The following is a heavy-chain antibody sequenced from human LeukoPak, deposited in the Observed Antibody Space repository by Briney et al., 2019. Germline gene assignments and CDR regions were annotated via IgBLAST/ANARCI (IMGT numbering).Heavy chain of an antibody. J-gene: IGHJ6*03. CDR2: IKQDGSEK. D-gene: IGHD2-2*01. CDR3: ARVDRDCSSPSCYFDSAYYYFYMDL. CDR1: GFTFSGYW. V-gene: IGHV3-7*01. Sequence: GGSLRLSCAASGFTFSGYWMSWVRQAPGKGLEWVAHIKQDGSEKYYVDSVKGRFTISRDNAKNSLYLQMNSLRAEDTAVYFCARVDRDCSSPSCYFDSAYYYFYMDLWGKGTTVTVSS.